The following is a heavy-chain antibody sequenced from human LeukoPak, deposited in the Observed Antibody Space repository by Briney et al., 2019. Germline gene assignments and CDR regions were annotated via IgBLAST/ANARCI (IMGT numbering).Heavy chain of an antibody. V-gene: IGHV3-21*01. Sequence: PGGSLRLSCAASGFTFSTYSMNWVRQAPGKGLEWVSSISSSSSFIYYSASVKGRFTISRDNAKNSLYLQMNSLRAEDTAVYYCARSFSNSSSCPYWGQGTLVTVSS. CDR3: ARSFSNSSSCPY. J-gene: IGHJ4*02. D-gene: IGHD6-13*01. CDR1: GFTFSTYS. CDR2: ISSSSSFI.